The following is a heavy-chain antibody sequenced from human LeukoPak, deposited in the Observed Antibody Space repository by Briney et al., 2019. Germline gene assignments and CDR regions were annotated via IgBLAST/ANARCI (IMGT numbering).Heavy chain of an antibody. CDR2: IYSDGST. CDR1: GFTFSNYA. CDR3: ARKWEHRRDWGFDY. D-gene: IGHD1-26*01. J-gene: IGHJ4*02. V-gene: IGHV3-66*01. Sequence: QAGGSLRLSCVASGFTFSNYAMSWVRQAPGKGLEWVSIIYSDGSTYYADSVKGRFTISRDNSKNTLYLQMNSLRAEDTAVYYCARKWEHRRDWGFDYWGQGTLVTVSS.